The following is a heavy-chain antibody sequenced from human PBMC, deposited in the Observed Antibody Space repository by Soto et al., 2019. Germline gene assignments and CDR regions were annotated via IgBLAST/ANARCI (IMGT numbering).Heavy chain of an antibody. Sequence: SETLSLTCTVSGGSISSSSYYWGWIRQPPGKGLEWIGSIYYSGSTYYNPSLKSRVTISVDTSKNQFSLKLSSMTAADTAVYYCARLDTYYDFWSGYYAAPSTFDYWGQGTLVTVSS. CDR3: ARLDTYYDFWSGYYAAPSTFDY. V-gene: IGHV4-39*01. J-gene: IGHJ4*02. CDR2: IYYSGST. CDR1: GGSISSSSYY. D-gene: IGHD3-3*01.